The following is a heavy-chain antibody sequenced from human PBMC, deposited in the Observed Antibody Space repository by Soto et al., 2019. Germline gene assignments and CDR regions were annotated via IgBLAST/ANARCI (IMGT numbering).Heavy chain of an antibody. Sequence: GGPLRPPGLASDFTSSNTWITWVRQAQGKGLKWLGRSKRKGHGGTTHFAAPVRGRFAISRDDSKIMVYLQMNSLKTEDTGIYYCTTDSYSTMIVVRFDYWGHGTLVTVSS. V-gene: IGHV3-15*07. CDR1: DFTSSNTW. J-gene: IGHJ4*01. D-gene: IGHD3-22*01. CDR3: TTDSYSTMIVVRFDY. CDR2: SKRKGHGGTT.